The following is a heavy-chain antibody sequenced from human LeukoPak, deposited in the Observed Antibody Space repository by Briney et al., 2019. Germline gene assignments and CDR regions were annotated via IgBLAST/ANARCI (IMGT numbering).Heavy chain of an antibody. CDR1: GGSISSGGYY. J-gene: IGHJ6*02. CDR3: ARANYPDYYYGMDV. Sequence: SETLSLTCTVSGGSISSGGYYWSWIRQHPGKGLEWIGYIYYSGSTYYNPSLKSRVTISVDTSKNQFSLKLSSVTAADTAVYYCARANYPDYYYGMDVWGQGTTVTVSS. D-gene: IGHD1-7*01. CDR2: IYYSGST. V-gene: IGHV4-31*03.